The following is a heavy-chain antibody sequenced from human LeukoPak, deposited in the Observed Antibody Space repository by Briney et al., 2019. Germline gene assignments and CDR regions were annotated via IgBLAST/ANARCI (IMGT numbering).Heavy chain of an antibody. V-gene: IGHV3-33*01. J-gene: IGHJ4*02. CDR2: IWYDGSNK. CDR1: GFTFSSYG. D-gene: IGHD3-22*01. CDR3: ARDGGYSLDY. Sequence: GGSLRLSCAASGFTFSSYGMHWVRQAPGKGLEWVATIWYDGSNKYYVDSVKGRFTISRDNSKNTLYLQMNSLRAEDTAVYYCARDGGYSLDYWGQGTLVTVSS.